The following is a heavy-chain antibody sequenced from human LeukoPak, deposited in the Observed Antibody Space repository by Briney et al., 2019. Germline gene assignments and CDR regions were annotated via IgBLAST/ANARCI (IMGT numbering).Heavy chain of an antibody. CDR3: ARGGYSSSSFYGMDV. Sequence: PGGSLRLSCAASGFTFSDHYMDWVRQDPGQGLEWVGHTGNKANSYTTEYAASVKGRFTISRDDSKNSLYLQMNSLKTEDTAVYYCARGGYSSSSFYGMDVWGQGTTVTVSS. V-gene: IGHV3-72*01. CDR2: TGNKANSYTT. D-gene: IGHD6-6*01. CDR1: GFTFSDHY. J-gene: IGHJ6*02.